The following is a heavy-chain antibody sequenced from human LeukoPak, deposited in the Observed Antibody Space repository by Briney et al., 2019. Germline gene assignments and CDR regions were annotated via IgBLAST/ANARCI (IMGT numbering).Heavy chain of an antibody. J-gene: IGHJ4*02. V-gene: IGHV3-11*04. D-gene: IGHD5-12*01. CDR2: ISTNDRTT. Sequence: PGGSLRLSCAASGFILSDYYMSWIRQAPGKGLEWVAYISTNDRTTYYADSVKGRFTISRDNSKNTLYLQMNSLRAEDTAAYYCARAGYSGYVWGQGTLVTVSS. CDR3: ARAGYSGYV. CDR1: GFILSDYY.